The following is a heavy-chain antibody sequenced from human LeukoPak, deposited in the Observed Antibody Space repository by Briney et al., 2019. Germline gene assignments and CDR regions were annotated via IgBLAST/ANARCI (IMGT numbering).Heavy chain of an antibody. D-gene: IGHD6-19*01. CDR3: ATSRYSSIPFDY. CDR2: INHSGST. CDR1: GGSFSGYY. J-gene: IGHJ4*02. V-gene: IGHV4-34*01. Sequence: SETLSLTCAVYGGSFSGYYWSWIRQPPGKGLEWIGEINHSGSTNYNPSLKSRVTISVDTSKNQFSLKLSSVTAADTAVYYCATSRYSSIPFDYWGQGNLVTVSS.